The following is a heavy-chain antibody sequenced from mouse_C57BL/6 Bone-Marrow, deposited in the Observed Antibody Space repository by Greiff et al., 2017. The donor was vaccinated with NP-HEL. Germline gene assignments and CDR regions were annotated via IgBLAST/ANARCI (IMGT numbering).Heavy chain of an antibody. D-gene: IGHD1-1*01. CDR1: GYAFSSSW. V-gene: IGHV1-82*01. CDR2: IYPGDGDT. J-gene: IGHJ2*01. CDR3: ARSYYYGSRGYFDY. Sequence: VQLQHSGPELVKPGASVKIPCKASGYAFSSSWMNWVKQRPGKGLEWIGRIYPGDGDTNYNGKFKGKATLTADKSSSTAYMQLSSLTSEDSAVYFCARSYYYGSRGYFDYWGQGTTLTVSS.